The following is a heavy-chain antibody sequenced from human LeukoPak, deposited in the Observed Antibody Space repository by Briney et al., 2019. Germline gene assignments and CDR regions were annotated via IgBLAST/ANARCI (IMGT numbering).Heavy chain of an antibody. CDR2: ISWNSGSI. V-gene: IGHV3-9*01. D-gene: IGHD3-16*01. Sequence: PGGSLRLSCAASGFTFDDYAMHWVRQAPGKGLEWVSGISWNSGSIGHADSVKGRFTISRDNAKNSLYLQMNSLRAEDTAVYYCARDVGKYNWFDPWGQGTLVTVSS. J-gene: IGHJ5*02. CDR3: ARDVGKYNWFDP. CDR1: GFTFDDYA.